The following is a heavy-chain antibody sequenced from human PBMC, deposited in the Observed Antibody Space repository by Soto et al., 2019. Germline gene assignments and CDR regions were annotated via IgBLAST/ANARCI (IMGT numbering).Heavy chain of an antibody. V-gene: IGHV1-69*13. CDR3: AIRNVVVTGPFDY. CDR1: GGTFSSYA. D-gene: IGHD2-21*02. J-gene: IGHJ4*02. CDR2: IIPIFGTA. Sequence: GASVKVSCKASGGTFSSYAISWVRQAPGQGLEWVGGIIPIFGTANYAQKFQGRVTITADESTSTAYMELSSLRSEDTAVYYCAIRNVVVTGPFDYWGQGTLVTVSS.